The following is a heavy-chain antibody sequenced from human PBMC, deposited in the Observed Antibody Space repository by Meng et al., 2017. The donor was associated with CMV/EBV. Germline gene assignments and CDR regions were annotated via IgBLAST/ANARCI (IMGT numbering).Heavy chain of an antibody. CDR3: AREGSSWYGLYYYYGMDV. CDR2: INPNSGGT. J-gene: IGHJ6*02. V-gene: IGHV1-2*02. Sequence: ASVKVSCKASGYTFTGYYMHWVRQAPGQGLEWMGWINPNSGGTNYAQKLQGRVTMTTDTSTSTAYMELRSLRSDDTAVYYCAREGSSWYGLYYYYGMDVWGQGTTVTVSS. CDR1: GYTFTGYY. D-gene: IGHD6-13*01.